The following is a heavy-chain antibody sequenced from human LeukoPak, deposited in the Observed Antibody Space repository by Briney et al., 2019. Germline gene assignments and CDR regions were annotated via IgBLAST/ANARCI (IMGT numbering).Heavy chain of an antibody. CDR2: ISGSGGST. CDR3: AKQEKRVTTPPNY. CDR1: GFTFSSYA. Sequence: GGSLRPSCAASGFTFSSYAMSWVRQAPGKGLEWVSAISGSGGSTYYADSVKGRFTISRDNSKNTLYLQMNSLRAEDTAVYYCAKQEKRVTTPPNYWGQGTLVTVSS. D-gene: IGHD4-17*01. V-gene: IGHV3-23*01. J-gene: IGHJ4*02.